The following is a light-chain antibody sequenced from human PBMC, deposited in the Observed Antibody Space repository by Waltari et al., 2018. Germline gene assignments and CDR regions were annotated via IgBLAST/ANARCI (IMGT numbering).Light chain of an antibody. CDR3: QQSYSTLPTT. V-gene: IGKV1-39*01. J-gene: IGKJ5*01. CDR1: QSISSTY. Sequence: DIQMTQSPSSLSASVGDRVTITCRASQSISSTYLNWYQQKPGKAPKLLIYSTSTLQSGGPSTFSGSGSGTDFTLTISNLQPEDFATYYCQQSYSTLPTTFGQGTRLDIE. CDR2: STS.